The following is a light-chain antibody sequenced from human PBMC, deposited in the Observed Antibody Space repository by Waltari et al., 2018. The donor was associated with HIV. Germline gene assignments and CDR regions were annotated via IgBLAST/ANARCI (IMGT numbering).Light chain of an antibody. V-gene: IGKV3-11*01. CDR2: DAS. CDR3: QQRSNWPPWT. CDR1: QSVSSY. Sequence: EIVLTQSPATLSLSPGERATLSCRASQSVSSYLAWYQQKPGKAPRLLIYDASNRATGIPARCSGSGSGTDFTLTISSLEPEDFAVYYCQQRSNWPPWTFGQGTKLEIK. J-gene: IGKJ1*01.